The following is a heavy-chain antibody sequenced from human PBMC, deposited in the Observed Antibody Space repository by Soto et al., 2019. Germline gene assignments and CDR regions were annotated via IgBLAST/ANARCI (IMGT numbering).Heavy chain of an antibody. D-gene: IGHD6-19*01. CDR2: IAETGSST. CDR1: GLNFNGYT. Sequence: SLRLSCATSGLNFNGYTMSWVRQAPGQGLEWVSGIAETGSSTYYADSVKGRFTISRDNSENTLYLQMNNLRAEDTAVYYCARGLGQWPTYYFDYWGQGTLVTVSS. CDR3: ARGLGQWPTYYFDY. J-gene: IGHJ4*02. V-gene: IGHV3-23*01.